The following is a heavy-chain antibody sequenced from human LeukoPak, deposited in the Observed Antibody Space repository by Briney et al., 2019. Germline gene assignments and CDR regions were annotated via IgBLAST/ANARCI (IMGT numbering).Heavy chain of an antibody. CDR3: AKFGYSSPVGY. Sequence: GGCMRLSCAASGFTFSSYSMNWVRQAPGKGLEWVSSISSSSSYIYYADSVKGRFTISRDNAKNSLYLQMNSLRAEDTAVYYCAKFGYSSPVGYWGQGTLVTVSS. V-gene: IGHV3-21*01. J-gene: IGHJ4*02. CDR2: ISSSSSYI. D-gene: IGHD6-13*01. CDR1: GFTFSSYS.